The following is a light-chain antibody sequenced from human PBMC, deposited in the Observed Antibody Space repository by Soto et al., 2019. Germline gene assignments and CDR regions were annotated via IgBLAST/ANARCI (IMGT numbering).Light chain of an antibody. CDR3: QQYGSSPPMYT. Sequence: EIVLTQSPGTLSLSPGERATLSCRASQSVNSRFLAWYQQKPGQAPRLLMYGASTRATDIPDRFSGSGSGADFTLTISRLEPEDFAVYYCQQYGSSPPMYTFGQGTKLEIK. V-gene: IGKV3-20*01. CDR2: GAS. J-gene: IGKJ2*01. CDR1: QSVNSRF.